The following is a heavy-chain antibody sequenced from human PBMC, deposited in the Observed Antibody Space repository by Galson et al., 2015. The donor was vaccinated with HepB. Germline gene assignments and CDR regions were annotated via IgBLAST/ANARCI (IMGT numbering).Heavy chain of an antibody. V-gene: IGHV5-51*01. CDR1: GYSFTSYW. D-gene: IGHD2-2*01. Sequence: QSGAEVKKPGESLKISCKGSGYSFTSYWIGWVRQMPGKGLEWMGIIYPGDSDTRYSPSFQGQVTISVDKSISTAYLQWSSLKASDTAMYYCARVYIVVVPAAMNHYHMDVWGKGTTVTVSS. CDR3: ARVYIVVVPAAMNHYHMDV. J-gene: IGHJ6*03. CDR2: IYPGDSDT.